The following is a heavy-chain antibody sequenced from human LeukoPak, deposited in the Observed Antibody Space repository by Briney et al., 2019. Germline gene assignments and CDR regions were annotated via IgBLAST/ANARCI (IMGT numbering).Heavy chain of an antibody. D-gene: IGHD3-22*01. J-gene: IGHJ4*02. CDR1: GGSFSGYY. Sequence: SETLSFTCAVYGGSFSGYYWSWIRQPPGKGLEWIGSIYYSGSTYYNPSLKSRVTISVNTSKNQFSLELSSVTAADTAVYNCARHYYDSRAGTQYYFDYWGQGTLVTVSS. CDR2: IYYSGST. V-gene: IGHV4-34*01. CDR3: ARHYYDSRAGTQYYFDY.